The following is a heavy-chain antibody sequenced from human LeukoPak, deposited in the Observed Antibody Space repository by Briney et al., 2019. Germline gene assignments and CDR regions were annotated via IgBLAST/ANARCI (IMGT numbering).Heavy chain of an antibody. CDR3: ARVYYDILTGVNGFDY. CDR2: INAGNGNT. V-gene: IGHV1-3*01. Sequence: ASVKVSCKASGYTFTSYAMHWVRQAPGQSLEWMGWINAGNGNTKYSQKFQGRVTITRDTSASTAYMELSSLRSEDTAVYYCARVYYDILTGVNGFDYWGQGTLVTVSS. D-gene: IGHD3-9*01. CDR1: GYTFTSYA. J-gene: IGHJ4*02.